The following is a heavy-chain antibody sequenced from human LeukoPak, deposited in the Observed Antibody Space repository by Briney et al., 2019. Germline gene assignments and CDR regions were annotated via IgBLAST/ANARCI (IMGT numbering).Heavy chain of an antibody. V-gene: IGHV3-11*01. CDR3: ARAVAGIPSDY. J-gene: IGHJ4*02. CDR1: GFSFNNYY. Sequence: GGSLRLSCAASGFSFNNYYMGWIRQAPGKGLEWVSYISASGSTIFYADSVKGRFTISRDNAKNSLYLQMNSLRAEDTALYYCARAVAGIPSDYWGQGTLVTVSS. D-gene: IGHD6-19*01. CDR2: ISASGSTI.